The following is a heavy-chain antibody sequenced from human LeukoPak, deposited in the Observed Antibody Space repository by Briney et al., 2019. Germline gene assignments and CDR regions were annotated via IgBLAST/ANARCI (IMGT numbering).Heavy chain of an antibody. CDR3: ARDRGFITGQVRGYYFDY. V-gene: IGHV3-33*08. CDR1: GFTFSSYG. D-gene: IGHD3-10*01. Sequence: GGSLRLSCAASGFTFSSYGMHWVRQAPGKGLEWVAVISYDGSDKYYADSVKGRFTISRDNAKNSLYLQMNSLRAEDTAVYYCARDRGFITGQVRGYYFDYWGQGTLVTVSS. CDR2: ISYDGSDK. J-gene: IGHJ4*02.